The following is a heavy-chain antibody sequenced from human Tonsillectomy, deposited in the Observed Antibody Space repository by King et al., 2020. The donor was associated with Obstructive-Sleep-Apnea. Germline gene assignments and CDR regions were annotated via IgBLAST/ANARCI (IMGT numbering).Heavy chain of an antibody. V-gene: IGHV4-39*07. Sequence: LQLQESGPGLVKPSETLSLTCTVSGGSISSSLYYWGWIRQPPGKGLEWIGSIYYSGSAYYNPSLKSPVTISIDTSKNQFSLKVSSVTAADTAVYYCARDKSTTTYALDLWGQGTTVTVSS. CDR3: ARDKSTTTYALDL. J-gene: IGHJ6*02. CDR1: GGSISSSLYY. D-gene: IGHD2-8*01. CDR2: IYYSGSA.